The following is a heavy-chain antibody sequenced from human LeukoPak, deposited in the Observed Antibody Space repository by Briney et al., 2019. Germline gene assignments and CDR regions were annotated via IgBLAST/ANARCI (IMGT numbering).Heavy chain of an antibody. D-gene: IGHD2-2*01. CDR1: GFTVSSNY. CDR2: ISYDGSNK. Sequence: GGSLRLSCAASGFTVSSNYMSWVRQAPGKGLEWVAVISYDGSNKYYADSVKGRFTISRDNSKNTLYLQMNSLRAEDTAVYYCARDSCSSTSCYWYYYYGMDVWGQGTTVTVSS. V-gene: IGHV3-30-3*01. J-gene: IGHJ6*02. CDR3: ARDSCSSTSCYWYYYYGMDV.